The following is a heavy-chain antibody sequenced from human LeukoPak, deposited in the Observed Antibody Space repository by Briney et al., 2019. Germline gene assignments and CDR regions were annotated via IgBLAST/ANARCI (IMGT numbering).Heavy chain of an antibody. CDR1: GYTFPSYG. V-gene: IGHV1-18*01. CDR3: ARGTTIDSALGGI. Sequence: ASVKVSCKASGYTFPSYGISWVRQAPGQGLEWMGWISAHNGHTNYAQKLQGRVTMTTDTSTSTAYMELRSLRSDDTAVYYCARGTTIDSALGGIWGQGTMVTVSS. D-gene: IGHD3-3*01. J-gene: IGHJ3*02. CDR2: ISAHNGHT.